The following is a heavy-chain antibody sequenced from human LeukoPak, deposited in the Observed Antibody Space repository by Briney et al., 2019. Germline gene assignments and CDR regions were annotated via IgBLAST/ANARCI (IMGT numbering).Heavy chain of an antibody. V-gene: IGHV3-30-3*01. J-gene: IGHJ3*02. Sequence: GRSLRLSCAASGFTFSSYAMHWVRQAPGKGLEWGAVISYDGSNKYYADSVKGRFTISRDNSKNTLYLQMNSLRAEDTAVYYCAREEPRYGDSYSPDAFDIWGQGTMVTVSS. CDR3: AREEPRYGDSYSPDAFDI. D-gene: IGHD4-17*01. CDR2: ISYDGSNK. CDR1: GFTFSSYA.